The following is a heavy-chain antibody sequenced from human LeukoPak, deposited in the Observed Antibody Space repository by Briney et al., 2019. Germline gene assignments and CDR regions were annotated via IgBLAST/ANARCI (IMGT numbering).Heavy chain of an antibody. CDR2: IYHSGST. J-gene: IGHJ4*02. V-gene: IGHV4-38-2*01. D-gene: IGHD5-24*01. CDR1: GYSISSGYY. Sequence: SETLSLTCAVSGYSISSGYYWGWIRQPPGKGREWIGSIYHSGSTYYNPSLKSRVTISVDTSKNQFSLKLSSVTAADTAVYYCARVRFAPTPFDYWGQGTLVTVS. CDR3: ARVRFAPTPFDY.